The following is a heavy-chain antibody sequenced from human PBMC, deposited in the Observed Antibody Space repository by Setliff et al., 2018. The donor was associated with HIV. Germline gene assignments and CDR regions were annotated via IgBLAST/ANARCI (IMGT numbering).Heavy chain of an antibody. CDR1: GGSISSSNW. CDR3: ASRSGYLNAFDI. Sequence: PSETLSLTCAVSGGSISSSNWWSWVRQPPGKGLEWIGEFYHSANTNYNPSLKSRVTISVDKSKNQFSLKLSSVTAADTAVYYCASRSGYLNAFDIWGQGTMVTVSS. J-gene: IGHJ3*02. D-gene: IGHD5-12*01. CDR2: FYHSANT. V-gene: IGHV4-4*02.